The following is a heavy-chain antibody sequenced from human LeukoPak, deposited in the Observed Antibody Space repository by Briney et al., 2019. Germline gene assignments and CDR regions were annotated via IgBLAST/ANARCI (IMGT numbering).Heavy chain of an antibody. V-gene: IGHV4-31*03. CDR2: IYYSGST. D-gene: IGHD3-10*01. CDR1: GGSISSGGYY. CDR3: TRARITMVRGVIDAFDI. Sequence: SETLSLTCTVSGGSISSGGYYWSWIRQHPGKGLEWIGYIYYSGSTYYNPSLKSRVTISVDTSKNQFSLKLSSVTAADTAVYYCTRARITMVRGVIDAFDIWGQGTMVTVSS. J-gene: IGHJ3*02.